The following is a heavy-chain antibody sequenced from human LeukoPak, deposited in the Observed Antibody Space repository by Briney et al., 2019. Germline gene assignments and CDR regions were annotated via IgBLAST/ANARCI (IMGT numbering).Heavy chain of an antibody. V-gene: IGHV3-30*02. CDR3: AKRDYYDRWGYAFDV. CDR1: GFTFSTYG. D-gene: IGHD3-22*01. J-gene: IGHJ3*01. Sequence: GGSLRLSCAASGFTFSTYGMHWVRQAPGKGLEWVTFIRYDGINKYYADSVKGRFTISRDNSKNTLYLQMNSLRAEDTAVYYCAKRDYYDRWGYAFDVWGQGTMVTVSS. CDR2: IRYDGINK.